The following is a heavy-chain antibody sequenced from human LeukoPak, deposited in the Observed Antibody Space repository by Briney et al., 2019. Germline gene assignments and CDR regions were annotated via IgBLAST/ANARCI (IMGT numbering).Heavy chain of an antibody. Sequence: SETLSLTCTVPGGSISSYYWSWIPQPPGKGLEWIGYIYYSGSTNYNPSLKSRVTISVDTSKNQFSLKLSSVTAADTAVYYCASFEAAAGRFDYWGQGTLVTVSS. CDR2: IYYSGST. V-gene: IGHV4-59*01. D-gene: IGHD6-13*01. J-gene: IGHJ4*02. CDR3: ASFEAAAGRFDY. CDR1: GGSISSYY.